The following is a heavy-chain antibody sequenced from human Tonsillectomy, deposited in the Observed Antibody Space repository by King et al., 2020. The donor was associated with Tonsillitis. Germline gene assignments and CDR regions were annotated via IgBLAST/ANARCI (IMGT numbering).Heavy chain of an antibody. V-gene: IGHV3-30*18. CDR3: AKVSGYNGGPGDDAFDI. J-gene: IGHJ3*02. CDR2: ISYDGSNK. Sequence: VQLVESGGGVVQPGRSLRLSCAASGFTSSSYVMQWVRQAPGKGLEGVAVISYDGSNKYYADSVKGRFTVSRDNSKKTLYLQMNSLSAEETAVYYCAKVSGYNGGPGDDAFDIWGQGTMVTVSS. CDR1: GFTSSSYV. D-gene: IGHD5-12*01.